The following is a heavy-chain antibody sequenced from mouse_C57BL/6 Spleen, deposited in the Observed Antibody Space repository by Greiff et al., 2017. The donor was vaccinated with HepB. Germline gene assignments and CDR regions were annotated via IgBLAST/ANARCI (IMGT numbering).Heavy chain of an antibody. J-gene: IGHJ4*01. V-gene: IGHV5-9-1*02. Sequence: DVMLVESGEGLVKPGGSLKLSCAASGFTFSSYAMSWVRQTPEKRLEWVAYISSGGDYIYYADTVKGRFTISRDNARNPLYLQMSSLKSEDTAMYYCTRAPIYYGNYDYAMDYWGQGTSVTVSS. CDR2: ISSGGDYI. D-gene: IGHD2-1*01. CDR3: TRAPIYYGNYDYAMDY. CDR1: GFTFSSYA.